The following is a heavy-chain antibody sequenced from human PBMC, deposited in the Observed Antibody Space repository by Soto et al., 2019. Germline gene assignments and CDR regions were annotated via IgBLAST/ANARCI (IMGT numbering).Heavy chain of an antibody. J-gene: IGHJ1*01. V-gene: IGHV2-5*02. CDR1: GFSLSTSGVG. D-gene: IGHD3-3*01. CDR2: IYWDDDE. Sequence: QITLKESGPTLVKPTQTLTLTCTFSGFSLSTSGVGVGWIRQPPGKALEWLAVIYWDDDERYSPSLKSSLTITKDTSKNQVVLTMTNVDPVDTATYYCAHGVGSGNSAYVQHWGQCTLVTVSS. CDR3: AHGVGSGNSAYVQH.